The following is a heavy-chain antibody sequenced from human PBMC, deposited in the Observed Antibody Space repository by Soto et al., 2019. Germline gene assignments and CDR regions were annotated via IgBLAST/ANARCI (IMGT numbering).Heavy chain of an antibody. D-gene: IGHD6-19*01. CDR1: GFTFSSYA. CDR2: ISYDGSNK. J-gene: IGHJ4*02. CDR3: AREGGSSGWYDY. Sequence: GGSLRLSCAASGFTFSSYAMHWVRQAPGKGLEWVAVISYDGSNKYYADSVKGRFTISRDNSKNTLYLQMNSLRAEDTAVYYCAREGGSSGWYDYWGQGTLVTVSS. V-gene: IGHV3-30*04.